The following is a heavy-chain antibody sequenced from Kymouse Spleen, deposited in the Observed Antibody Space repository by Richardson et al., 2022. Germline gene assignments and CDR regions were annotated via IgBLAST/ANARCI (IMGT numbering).Heavy chain of an antibody. D-gene: IGHD1-26*01. J-gene: IGHJ6*02. V-gene: IGHV3-73*02. CDR3: TGGSFYYYGMDV. CDR1: GFTFSGSA. CDR2: IRSKANSYAT. Sequence: EVQLVESGGGLVQPGGSLKLSCAASGFTFSGSAMHWVRQASGKGLEWVGRIRSKANSYATAYAASVKGRFTISRDDSKNTAYLQMNSLKTEDTAVYYCTGGSFYYYGMDVWGQGTTVTVSS.